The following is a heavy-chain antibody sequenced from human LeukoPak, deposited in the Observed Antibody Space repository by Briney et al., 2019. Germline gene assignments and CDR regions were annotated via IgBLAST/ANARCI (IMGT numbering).Heavy chain of an antibody. CDR1: GFTFSSNA. V-gene: IGHV3-23*01. CDR2: ITSSGAYT. J-gene: IGHJ4*02. Sequence: GGSLRLSCAASGFTFSSNAMSWVRQAPGKGLEWVSAITSSGAYTFYADSVKGRLTISRDNSRNTLYLQMNSLRAEDTAIYYCVRDEDLYGSTWYVFDYWGQGTLVTVSS. CDR3: VRDEDLYGSTWYVFDY. D-gene: IGHD3-10*01.